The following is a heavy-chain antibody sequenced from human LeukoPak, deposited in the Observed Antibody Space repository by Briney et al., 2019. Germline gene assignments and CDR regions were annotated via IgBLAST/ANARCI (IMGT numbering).Heavy chain of an antibody. D-gene: IGHD4-17*01. CDR3: TRNTVAGPGDD. CDR2: ISGDGGST. CDR1: GFSFDDYA. V-gene: IGHV3-43*02. J-gene: IGHJ4*02. Sequence: GGSLRLSCAAPGFSFDDYAIHWVRQAPGKGLEWVSLISGDGGSTFYADSVKGRFTISRDNSKNSLYLQMSSLRVEDTALYYCTRNTVAGPGDDWGQGTLVTVSS.